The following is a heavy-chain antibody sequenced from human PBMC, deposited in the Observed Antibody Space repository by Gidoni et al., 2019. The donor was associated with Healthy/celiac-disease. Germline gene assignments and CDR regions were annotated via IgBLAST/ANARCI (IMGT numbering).Heavy chain of an antibody. Sequence: EVQLVQSGAEVKTPGESLRISCKGSGYSFTSYWISWVRQMPGKGRDGMGRIDPSDSYTNYSPSFQGHVTISADKSISTAYLQWSSLKASDTAMYYCARRVNYDSSVYYYMDVWGKGTTVTVSS. CDR3: ARRVNYDSSVYYYMDV. CDR1: GYSFTSYW. CDR2: IDPSDSYT. D-gene: IGHD3-22*01. V-gene: IGHV5-10-1*03. J-gene: IGHJ6*03.